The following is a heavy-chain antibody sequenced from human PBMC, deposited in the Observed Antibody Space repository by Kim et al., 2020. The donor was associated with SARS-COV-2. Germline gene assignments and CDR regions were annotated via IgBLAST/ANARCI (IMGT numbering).Heavy chain of an antibody. Sequence: GSTYDAESVKGRFTISRDNSKNTLYLQMNSLRAEDTAVYYCAKRKDYSNYWGQGTLVTVSS. D-gene: IGHD4-4*01. V-gene: IGHV3-23*01. CDR3: AKRKDYSNY. CDR2: GST. J-gene: IGHJ4*02.